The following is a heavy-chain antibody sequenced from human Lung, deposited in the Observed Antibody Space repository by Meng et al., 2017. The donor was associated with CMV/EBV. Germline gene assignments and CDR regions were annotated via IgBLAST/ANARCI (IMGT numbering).Heavy chain of an antibody. CDR3: AGQYSTTHSFYFDY. CDR2: ITSDGNDK. J-gene: IGHJ4*02. V-gene: IGHV3-30*02. CDR1: GLTFSSYD. D-gene: IGHD2-2*01. Sequence: GGSLRLXCVVSGLTFSSYDIHWVRQAPGKGLEWVALITSDGNDKYYADSVKGRFTISRDNSKNTLYLQMHSLGGDDAAVYYCAGQYSTTHSFYFDYWRQGXLVTVSS.